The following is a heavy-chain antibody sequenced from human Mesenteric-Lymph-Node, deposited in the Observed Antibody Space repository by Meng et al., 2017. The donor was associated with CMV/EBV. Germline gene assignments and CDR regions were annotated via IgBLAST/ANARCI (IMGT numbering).Heavy chain of an antibody. Sequence: GESLKISCAASGFTFSSYWMSWVRQAPGKGLEWVSVVSSGDVTKYYADSVKGRFTISKDNLNNTLSLQMNSLRAEDTAVYYCAKGNCSSTTCYALDSWGQGTLVTVSS. D-gene: IGHD2-2*01. CDR2: VSSGDVTK. CDR3: AKGNCSSTTCYALDS. CDR1: GFTFSSYW. V-gene: IGHV3-23*01. J-gene: IGHJ4*02.